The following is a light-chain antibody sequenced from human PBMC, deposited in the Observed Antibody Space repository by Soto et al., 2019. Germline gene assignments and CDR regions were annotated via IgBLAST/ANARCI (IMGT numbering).Light chain of an antibody. CDR2: GAS. J-gene: IGKJ1*01. V-gene: IGKV3-15*01. CDR1: QSVSSN. Sequence: EIVMTQSPATLSVSPGERATLSCRASQSVSSNLAWYQQKPDQAPRLLIYGASTRATGIPARFSGSGSGTEFTLTISSLQYEDFAVYYCQKFDKWPWTFGQGTKVEIK. CDR3: QKFDKWPWT.